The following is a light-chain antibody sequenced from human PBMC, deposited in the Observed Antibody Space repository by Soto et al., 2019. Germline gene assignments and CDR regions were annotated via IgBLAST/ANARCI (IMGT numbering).Light chain of an antibody. V-gene: IGKV1-5*03. CDR3: QHYNSSSEA. J-gene: IGKJ1*01. Sequence: DIQMTQSPSTLSGSVGDRVTITCRASQTISSWLAWYQQKPVKAPKLLIYKASTLKSGVQSRFSGSGSRTEFTLTIISLQPDDFATYYCQHYNSSSEAFGQGTKVEL. CDR2: KAS. CDR1: QTISSW.